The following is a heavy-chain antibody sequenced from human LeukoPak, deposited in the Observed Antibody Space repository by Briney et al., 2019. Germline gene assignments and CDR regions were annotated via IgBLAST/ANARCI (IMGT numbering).Heavy chain of an antibody. D-gene: IGHD5-12*01. CDR2: ISSSGAST. V-gene: IGHV3-23*01. CDR3: AKTSRGNSGYDSPFDY. J-gene: IGHJ4*02. Sequence: GGSLRLSCAASGFTFSSYAMSWVRQAPGKGLEWVSGISSSGASTYYADSVKGRFTISRDNSKHTLYLQMNSLRAEDTAVYYCAKTSRGNSGYDSPFDYWGQGTLVTVSS. CDR1: GFTFSSYA.